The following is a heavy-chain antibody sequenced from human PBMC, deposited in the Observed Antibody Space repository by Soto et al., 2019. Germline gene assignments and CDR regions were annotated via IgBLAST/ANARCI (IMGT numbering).Heavy chain of an antibody. CDR1: GGSISSSSYY. D-gene: IGHD3-9*01. CDR3: TRHHDTRQYYYFGMDV. J-gene: IGHJ6*02. CDR2: IYYSGST. V-gene: IGHV4-39*01. Sequence: PSETLSLTCTVSGGSISSSSYYWGWIRQPPGKGLEWIGSIYYSGSTYYNPSLKSRVTISVDTSKNQFSLKLSSVTAADRAVYYCTRHHDTRQYYYFGMDVWGQGTTVTVSS.